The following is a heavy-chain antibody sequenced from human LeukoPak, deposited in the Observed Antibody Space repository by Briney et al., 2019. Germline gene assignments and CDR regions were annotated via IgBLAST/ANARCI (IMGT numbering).Heavy chain of an antibody. Sequence: PGRSLRLSCTASGVPLIHYAMHWVRQAPGRGLEWVAVISFDGTNKYYGDSVEGRFSVSRDNSKNTLYLQMNSLRPDDTAMYYCATDYGDYEPIDYWGQGTLVTVSS. J-gene: IGHJ4*02. CDR1: GVPLIHYA. CDR3: ATDYGDYEPIDY. V-gene: IGHV3-30*04. D-gene: IGHD4-17*01. CDR2: ISFDGTNK.